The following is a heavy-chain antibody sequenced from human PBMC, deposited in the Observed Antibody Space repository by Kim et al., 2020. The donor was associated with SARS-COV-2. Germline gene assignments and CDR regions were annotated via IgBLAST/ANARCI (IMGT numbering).Heavy chain of an antibody. CDR3: ARSSMARGSGSYYKFAFDI. V-gene: IGHV4-39*01. D-gene: IGHD3-10*01. Sequence: SRVTLSVDTSKNQFSLKLSSVTAADTAVYYCARSSMARGSGSYYKFAFDIWGQGTMVTVSS. J-gene: IGHJ3*02.